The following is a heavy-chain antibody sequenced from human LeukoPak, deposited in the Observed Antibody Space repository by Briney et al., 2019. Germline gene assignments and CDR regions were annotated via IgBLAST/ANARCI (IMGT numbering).Heavy chain of an antibody. CDR2: IKSKTDGGTT. V-gene: IGHV3-15*01. J-gene: IGHJ6*03. D-gene: IGHD3-22*01. CDR3: TTDGYDSSGYYYRSYYYYYMDV. CDR1: GFSFRSYS. Sequence: PGGSLRLSCAASGFSFRSYSMSWVRQAPGKGLEWVGRIKSKTDGGTTDYAAPVKGRFTISRDDSKNTLYLQMNSLKTEDTAAYYCTTDGYDSSGYYYRSYYYYYMDVWGKGTTVTVSS.